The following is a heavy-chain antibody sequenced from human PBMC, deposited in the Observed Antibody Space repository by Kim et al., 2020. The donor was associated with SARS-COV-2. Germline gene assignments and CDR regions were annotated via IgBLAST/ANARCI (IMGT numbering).Heavy chain of an antibody. V-gene: IGHV3-11*06. D-gene: IGHD3-9*01. Sequence: VKGRFTISRDNAKNSLYLQMNSLRAEDTAVYYCARDESHYYDILTGYYRYWGQGTLVTVSS. J-gene: IGHJ4*02. CDR3: ARDESHYYDILTGYYRY.